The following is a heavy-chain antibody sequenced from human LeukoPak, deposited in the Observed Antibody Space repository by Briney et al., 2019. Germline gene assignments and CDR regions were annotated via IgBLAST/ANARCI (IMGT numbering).Heavy chain of an antibody. CDR2: IYHSGST. J-gene: IGHJ3*02. CDR3: ARGGYDFWSVGCAFDI. D-gene: IGHD3-3*01. V-gene: IGHV4-30-2*01. CDR1: GVSISSGGYS. Sequence: SETLSLTCAVSGVSISSGGYSWSWIRQPPGKGLEWIGYIYHSGSTYYNPSLKSRVIISVDRSKNQFSLKLSSVTAADTAVYYCARGGYDFWSVGCAFDIWGQGTMVTVSS.